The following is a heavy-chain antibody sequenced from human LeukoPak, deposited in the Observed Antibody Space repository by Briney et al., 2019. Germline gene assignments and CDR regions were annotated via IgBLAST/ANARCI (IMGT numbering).Heavy chain of an antibody. J-gene: IGHJ6*04. D-gene: IGHD3-10*02. CDR2: ISDTGST. V-gene: IGHV4-59*01. Sequence: SETLSLTYTVSGGSIIDYHWSWIRQPPGKGLEWIGYISDTGSTKYNPSLKSRVTMSVDTSKKQFSLKLSSVTAADTAVYYCAREQDPMSLGDVWGKGTTVTVSS. CDR3: AREQDPMSLGDV. CDR1: GGSIIDYH.